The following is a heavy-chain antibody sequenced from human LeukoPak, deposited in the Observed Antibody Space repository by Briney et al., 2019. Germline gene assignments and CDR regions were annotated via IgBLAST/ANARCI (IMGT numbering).Heavy chain of an antibody. J-gene: IGHJ4*02. V-gene: IGHV3-30*04. Sequence: PGRSLRLSCAASGFTFSSYAMHWVRQAPGKGLEWVAVISYDGSNKYYADSVKGRFTISTDNSKNTLYLQMNSLRAEDTAVYYCASGYSSGCDYWGQGTLVTVSS. CDR3: ASGYSSGCDY. D-gene: IGHD6-19*01. CDR2: ISYDGSNK. CDR1: GFTFSSYA.